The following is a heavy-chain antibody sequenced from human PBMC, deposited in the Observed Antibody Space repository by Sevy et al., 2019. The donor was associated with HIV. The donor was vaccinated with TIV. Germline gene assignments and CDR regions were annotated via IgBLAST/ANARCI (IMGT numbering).Heavy chain of an antibody. CDR2: FSFGCGKI. V-gene: IGHV3-23*01. D-gene: IGHD2-8*01. CDR3: AREGCTKPHDY. Sequence: GGSLRLSCAASGFTFSKYSMSWIRPTPGKGLEWVSTFSFGCGKINYADSVKGRFTISRDDSRNTFYLQMNSLRAEDTAICYCAREGCTKPHDYWGQGTVVTVSS. CDR1: GFTFSKYS. J-gene: IGHJ4*02.